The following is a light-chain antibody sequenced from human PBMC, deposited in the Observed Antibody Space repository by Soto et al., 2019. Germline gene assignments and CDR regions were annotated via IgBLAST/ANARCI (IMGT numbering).Light chain of an antibody. CDR3: QQYSSSPFT. V-gene: IGKV3-20*01. Sequence: EIVLTQSPGTLSLSPGERATLSCRASQSVSSSYLAWYQQKSGQAPRLLIYAASTRATDIPDRFSGSGSGTDFALTIFRLEPEDFAVYYCQQYSSSPFTFGPGTKVDIK. J-gene: IGKJ3*01. CDR1: QSVSSSY. CDR2: AAS.